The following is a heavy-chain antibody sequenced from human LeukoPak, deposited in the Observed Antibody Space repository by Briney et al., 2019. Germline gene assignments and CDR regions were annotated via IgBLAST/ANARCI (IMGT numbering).Heavy chain of an antibody. CDR2: ISSNGGST. D-gene: IGHD6-19*01. CDR3: ARGCSSGWYDWYFDL. V-gene: IGHV3-64*01. Sequence: GGSLRLSCAASGFTFSSYAMHWVRQAPGKGLEYVSAISSNGGSTYYANSVKGRFTISRDNSKNTLYLQMGSLRAEDMAVYYCARGCSSGWYDWYFDLWGRGTLVTVSS. J-gene: IGHJ2*01. CDR1: GFTFSSYA.